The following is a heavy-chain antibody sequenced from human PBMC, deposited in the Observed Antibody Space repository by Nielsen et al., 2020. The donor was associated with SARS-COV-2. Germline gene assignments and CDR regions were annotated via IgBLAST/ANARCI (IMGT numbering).Heavy chain of an antibody. V-gene: IGHV1-3*01. CDR2: INAGNGNT. CDR3: ARGDLYGEFDY. D-gene: IGHD2-8*01. J-gene: IGHJ4*02. Sequence: WVRQAPGQGLEWMGWINAGNGNTKYSQKFQGRVTITRDTSASTAYMELSSLRSEDTAVYYCARGDLYGEFDYWGQGTLVTVSS.